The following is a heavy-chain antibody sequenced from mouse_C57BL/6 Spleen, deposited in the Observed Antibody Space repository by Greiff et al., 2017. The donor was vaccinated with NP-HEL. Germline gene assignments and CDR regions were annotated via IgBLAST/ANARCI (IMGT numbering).Heavy chain of an antibody. CDR1: GYTFTSYG. CDR3: ARIYYYYGSSYDYFDY. Sequence: QVQLQQSGAELARPGASVKLSCKASGYTFTSYGISWVKQRTGQGLEWIGEIYPRSGNTYYNEKFKGKATLTADKSSSTAYMELRSLTSEDSAVYYDARIYYYYGSSYDYFDYWGQGTPLTVSS. D-gene: IGHD1-1*01. CDR2: IYPRSGNT. V-gene: IGHV1-81*01. J-gene: IGHJ2*01.